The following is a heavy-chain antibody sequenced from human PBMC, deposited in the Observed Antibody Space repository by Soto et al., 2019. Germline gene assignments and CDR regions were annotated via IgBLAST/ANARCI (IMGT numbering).Heavy chain of an antibody. Sequence: ASVKVSCKASGYTFTSYDINWVRQATGQGLEWMGWMNPNSGNTGYAQKFQGRVTMTRDTSTSTVYMELSSLRSEDTAVYYCARAPRYSSSPIVRIFYYGMDVWGQGTTVTVSS. CDR1: GYTFTSYD. V-gene: IGHV1-8*01. J-gene: IGHJ6*02. CDR2: MNPNSGNT. D-gene: IGHD6-6*01. CDR3: ARAPRYSSSPIVRIFYYGMDV.